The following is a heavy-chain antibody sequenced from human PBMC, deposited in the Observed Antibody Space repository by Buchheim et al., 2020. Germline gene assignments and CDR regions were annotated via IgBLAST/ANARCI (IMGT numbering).Heavy chain of an antibody. D-gene: IGHD6-25*01. CDR2: ISSSTTTI. Sequence: EIQLVESGGDLVQPGGSLRLSCAASGFTFSSYAMNWVRQGPGKGLEWIAYISSSTTTIYYADSVEGRFTVSRDNDRHSLYLQMDSLRDEDTAVYYRARDRLGGGFWGQGTL. CDR1: GFTFSSYA. V-gene: IGHV3-48*02. J-gene: IGHJ4*02. CDR3: ARDRLGGGF.